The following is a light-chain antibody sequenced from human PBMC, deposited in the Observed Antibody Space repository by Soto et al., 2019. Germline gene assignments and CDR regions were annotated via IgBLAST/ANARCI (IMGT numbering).Light chain of an antibody. CDR2: AAS. CDR1: QGISSY. J-gene: IGKJ3*01. V-gene: IGKV1-9*01. Sequence: DIQLTQSPSSLSPSVGDRVTITCRASQGISSYLAWYQQKPGKAPKLLIYAASTLQSGVPSRFGGSGSGTEFTLTISSLQPEDFATYYCQQLNSYPPFFGPGTKVDIK. CDR3: QQLNSYPPF.